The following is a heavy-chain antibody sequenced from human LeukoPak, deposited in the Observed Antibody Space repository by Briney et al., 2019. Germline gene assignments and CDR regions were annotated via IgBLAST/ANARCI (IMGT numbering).Heavy chain of an antibody. Sequence: GGSLRLSCAASGFTFSGYGIHWVRQAPGKGLEWVAVIWFDGSNKYYADSVKGRFTISRDNAKNSLYLQMNSLRAEDTAVYYCAKSPAVDAAFDIWGQGTMVTVSS. V-gene: IGHV3-33*03. D-gene: IGHD4-23*01. CDR3: AKSPAVDAAFDI. J-gene: IGHJ3*02. CDR1: GFTFSGYG. CDR2: IWFDGSNK.